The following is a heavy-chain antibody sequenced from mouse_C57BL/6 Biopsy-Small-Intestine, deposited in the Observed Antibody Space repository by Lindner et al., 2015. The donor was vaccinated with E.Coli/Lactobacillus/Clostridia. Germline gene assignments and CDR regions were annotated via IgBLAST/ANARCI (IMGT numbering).Heavy chain of an antibody. Sequence: VQLQESGAELVKPGASVKISCTASGYAFSSFWMNWVKQRPGHGLEWIGGFLPKSGNTNYNEKFKGKATFTADTSSNTAYMQLSSLTTEDSAIYYCTRTDYWGHGTSLTVSS. V-gene: IGHV1-9*01. CDR3: TRTDY. CDR1: GYAFSSFW. CDR2: FLPKSGNT. J-gene: IGHJ2*02.